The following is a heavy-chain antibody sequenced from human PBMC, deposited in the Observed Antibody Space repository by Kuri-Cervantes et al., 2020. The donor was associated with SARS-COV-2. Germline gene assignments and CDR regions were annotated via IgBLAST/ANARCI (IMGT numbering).Heavy chain of an antibody. V-gene: IGHV3-23*01. CDR3: AKDPGSWPYYYCMDV. D-gene: IGHD6-13*01. Sequence: GGSLRLSCAASGFTFSSYAMSWVRQAPGKGLEWVSAISGSGGSTYYADSVKGRFTISRDNSKNTLYLQMNSLRAEDTAVYYCAKDPGSWPYYYCMDVWGKGTTVTVSS. J-gene: IGHJ6*03. CDR1: GFTFSSYA. CDR2: ISGSGGST.